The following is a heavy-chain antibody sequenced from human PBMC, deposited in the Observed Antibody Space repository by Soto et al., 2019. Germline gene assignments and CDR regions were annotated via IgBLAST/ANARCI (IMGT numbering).Heavy chain of an antibody. D-gene: IGHD6-19*01. CDR2: TYYRSKWYN. J-gene: IGHJ4*02. CDR3: AREGIAVAGTRYFDY. Sequence: SQTLSLTCAMSGERISSNSAAWNWIRQSPSRGLEWLGRTYYRSKWYNDYAVSVKSRITISPDTSKNQFSLQLNSVTPEDTAVYYCAREGIAVAGTRYFDYWGQGTLVTVSS. CDR1: GERISSNSAA. V-gene: IGHV6-1*01.